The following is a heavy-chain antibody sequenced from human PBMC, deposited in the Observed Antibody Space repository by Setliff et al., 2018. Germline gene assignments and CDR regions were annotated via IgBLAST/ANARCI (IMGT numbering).Heavy chain of an antibody. CDR3: ARAYCSGVTCYEGTFDT. CDR2: IYYSGST. J-gene: IGHJ3*02. CDR1: GGSISSSSYY. V-gene: IGHV4-39*07. Sequence: SETLSLTCTVSGGSISSSSYYWGWIRQPPGKGLEWIGSIYYSGSTYYNPSLKSRVTISVDTSKNQFSLKLNSVTAADTAVYYCARAYCSGVTCYEGTFDTWGQGTMVT. D-gene: IGHD2-15*01.